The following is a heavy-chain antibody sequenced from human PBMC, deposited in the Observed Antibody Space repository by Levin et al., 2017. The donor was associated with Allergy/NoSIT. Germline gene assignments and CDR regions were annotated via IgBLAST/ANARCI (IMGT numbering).Heavy chain of an antibody. V-gene: IGHV4-39*01. Sequence: PSETLSLTCTVSGGSISSSSYYWGWIRQPPGKGLEWIGSIYYSGSTYYNPSLKSRVTISVDTSKNQFSLKLSSVTAADTAVYYCARHGDSSGYYYRNWFDPWGQGTLVTVSS. D-gene: IGHD3-22*01. CDR1: GGSISSSSYY. CDR2: IYYSGST. J-gene: IGHJ5*02. CDR3: ARHGDSSGYYYRNWFDP.